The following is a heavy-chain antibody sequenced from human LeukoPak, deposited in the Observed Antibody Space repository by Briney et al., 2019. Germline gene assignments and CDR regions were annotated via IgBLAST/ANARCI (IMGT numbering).Heavy chain of an antibody. CDR2: ISGSGGST. CDR3: AKHDTYYYDSSGYLGYFDY. J-gene: IGHJ4*02. D-gene: IGHD3-22*01. CDR1: GFTSSSYA. V-gene: IGHV3-23*01. Sequence: GGSLRLSCAASGFTSSSYAMSWVRQAPGKGLEWVSAISGSGGSTYYADSVKGRFTISRDNSKNTLYLQMNSLRAEDTAVYYCAKHDTYYYDSSGYLGYFDYWGQGTLVTVSS.